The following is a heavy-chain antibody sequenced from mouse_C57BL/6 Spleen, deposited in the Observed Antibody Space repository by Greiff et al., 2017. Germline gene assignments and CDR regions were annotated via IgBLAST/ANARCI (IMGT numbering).Heavy chain of an antibody. Sequence: EVMLVESGGDLVKPGGSLKLSCAASGFTFSSYGMSWVRQTPDKRLEWVATISSGGSYTYYPDSVKGRFTISRDNAKNTLYLQMSSLKSEDTAMYYCARIYYYGSSYAGAMDYWGQGTSVTVSS. CDR3: ARIYYYGSSYAGAMDY. CDR1: GFTFSSYG. V-gene: IGHV5-6*01. J-gene: IGHJ4*01. D-gene: IGHD1-1*01. CDR2: ISSGGSYT.